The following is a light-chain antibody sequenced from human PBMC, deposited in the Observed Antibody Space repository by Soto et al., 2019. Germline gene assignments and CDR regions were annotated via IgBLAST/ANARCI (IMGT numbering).Light chain of an antibody. Sequence: QLVLTQPPSASGTPGQRVTISCSGSSSNIGTNYVYWYQQLPGSAPRLLIYSNNQRPSGVPDRFSGSKSGTSASLAISGLRSEDEAIYYCAAWDDNLLFGGGTKLTVL. J-gene: IGLJ2*01. CDR2: SNN. CDR3: AAWDDNLL. V-gene: IGLV1-47*02. CDR1: SSNIGTNY.